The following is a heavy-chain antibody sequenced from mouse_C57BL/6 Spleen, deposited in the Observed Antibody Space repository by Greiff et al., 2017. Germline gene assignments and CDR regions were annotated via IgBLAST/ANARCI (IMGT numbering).Heavy chain of an antibody. CDR1: GFTFSDYY. CDR2: INYDGSST. J-gene: IGHJ2*01. Sequence: EVMLVESEGGLVQPGSSMKLSCTASGFTFSDYYMAWVRQVPEKGLEWVANINYDGSSTYYLDSLKSRFIISRDNAKNILYLQMSSLKSEDTATYYCARGGDYDYDVWGQGTTLTVSS. CDR3: ARGGDYDYDV. V-gene: IGHV5-16*01. D-gene: IGHD2-4*01.